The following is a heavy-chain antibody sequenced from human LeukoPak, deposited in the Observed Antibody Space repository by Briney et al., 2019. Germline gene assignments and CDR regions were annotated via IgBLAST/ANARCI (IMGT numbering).Heavy chain of an antibody. CDR2: VYHTGTS. J-gene: IGHJ4*02. CDR1: CGSITGYY. D-gene: IGHD5-18*01. V-gene: IGHV4-59*01. CDR3: ARALDTWSALDY. Sequence: SETLSLTCTVSCGSITGYYWTWVRQPPGKGLEWIGYVYHTGTSNYNPSVRSRITMSVDTSKNQYSMKLTSVTAADTAVYFCARALDTWSALDYWGLGTLVTVSS.